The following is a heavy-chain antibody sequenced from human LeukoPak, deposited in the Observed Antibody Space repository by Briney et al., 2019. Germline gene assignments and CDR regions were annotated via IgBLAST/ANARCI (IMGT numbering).Heavy chain of an antibody. Sequence: PGGSLRLSCAASGVTFNTFNMNWFRQAPGKGLEWVSSITSGGDYTYYADSVKGRFTTSRDNAKDSLSLQLSSLRVEDTAIYYCARGHYDVLAASYKWTPDYWGQGTLVTVSS. CDR2: ITSGGDYT. CDR3: ARGHYDVLAASYKWTPDY. V-gene: IGHV3-21*01. CDR1: GVTFNTFN. D-gene: IGHD3-9*01. J-gene: IGHJ4*02.